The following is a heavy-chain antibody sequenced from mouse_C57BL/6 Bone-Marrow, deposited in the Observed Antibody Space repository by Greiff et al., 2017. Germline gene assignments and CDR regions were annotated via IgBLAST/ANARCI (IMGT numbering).Heavy chain of an antibody. J-gene: IGHJ4*01. CDR1: GYTFTGYW. Sequence: QVQLQQSGAELMKPGASVKLSCTATGYTFTGYWLEWVKQWPGHGLEWIGENLPGSGSTNYIEKCKGKATFTADTSSNTADMQLSSLTTEDSAIDYCATDTYAMDYWGQGTSVTVSS. V-gene: IGHV1-9*01. CDR3: ATDTYAMDY. CDR2: NLPGSGST.